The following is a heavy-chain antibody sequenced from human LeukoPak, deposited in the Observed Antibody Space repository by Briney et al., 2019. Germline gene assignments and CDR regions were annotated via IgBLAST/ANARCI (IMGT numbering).Heavy chain of an antibody. D-gene: IGHD6-19*01. CDR2: INPKSGGT. CDR1: GYTLTGYY. J-gene: IGHJ4*02. CDR3: AMGVGAPEDLAVAADFDY. V-gene: IGHV1-2*02. Sequence: ASVKVSCKASGYTLTGYYMHWVRQAPGQGLQWMGWINPKSGGTRYAPKFQGRVTMTRDTSISTAYMELSSLRSDDTAVYYCAMGVGAPEDLAVAADFDYWGQGTLVTVSS.